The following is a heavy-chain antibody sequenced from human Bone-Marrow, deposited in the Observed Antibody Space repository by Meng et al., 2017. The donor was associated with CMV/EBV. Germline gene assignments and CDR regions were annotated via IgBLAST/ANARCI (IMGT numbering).Heavy chain of an antibody. CDR3: ARGARYYDSSGYQGSDAFDI. V-gene: IGHV1-2*02. CDR1: GYTFTGYY. Sequence: ASMKVSCKASGYTFTGYYMHWVRQAPGQGLEWMGWINPNSGGTNYAQKFQGRVTMTRDTSISTAYMELSRLRSDDTAVYYCARGARYYDSSGYQGSDAFDIWGQGTMVTVSS. D-gene: IGHD3-22*01. J-gene: IGHJ3*02. CDR2: INPNSGGT.